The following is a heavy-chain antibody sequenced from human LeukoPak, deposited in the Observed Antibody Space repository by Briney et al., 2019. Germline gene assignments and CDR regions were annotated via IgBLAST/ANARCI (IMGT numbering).Heavy chain of an antibody. J-gene: IGHJ6*02. CDR3: AKDMALLWFGEYYYYYGMDV. CDR1: GFTFSSYA. V-gene: IGHV3-23*01. Sequence: GGSLRLSCTASGFTFSSYAMSWVRQAPGKGLEWVSAISGSGGSTYYADSVKGRFTISRDNSKNTLYLQMNSLRAEDTAVYYCAKDMALLWFGEYYYYYGMDVWGQGTTVTVSS. D-gene: IGHD3-10*01. CDR2: ISGSGGST.